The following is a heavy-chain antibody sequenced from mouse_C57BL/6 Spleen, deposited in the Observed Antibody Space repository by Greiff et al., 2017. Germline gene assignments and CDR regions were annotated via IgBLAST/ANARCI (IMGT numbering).Heavy chain of an antibody. D-gene: IGHD1-1*01. V-gene: IGHV1-55*01. Sequence: VQLQQPGAELVKPGASVKMSCKASGYTFTSYWITWVKQRPGQGLEWIGDIYPGSGSTNYNEKFKSKATVTVDTSSSTAYMQLSSLTSEDSAVYYCARSDYYGSSLYYAMDYWGQGTSVTVSS. CDR3: ARSDYYGSSLYYAMDY. J-gene: IGHJ4*01. CDR1: GYTFTSYW. CDR2: IYPGSGST.